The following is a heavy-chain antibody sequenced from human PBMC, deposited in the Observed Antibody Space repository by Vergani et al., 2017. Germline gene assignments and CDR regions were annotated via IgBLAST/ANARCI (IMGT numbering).Heavy chain of an antibody. CDR1: GYTLNTYD. CDR3: ARAPFRITAAEDYAFDV. CDR2: MNPNSGNT. J-gene: IGHJ3*01. Sequence: QVQLVQSGAEVKEPGGSVQVSCKASGYTLNTYDINWVRQAAGQGLEWMGWMNPNSGNTGYAQKFQGRVTMTSITSIGTAYMELSGPTSDDTAVYYCARAPFRITAAEDYAFDVWGQGTLVTVSS. D-gene: IGHD6-13*01. V-gene: IGHV1-8*02.